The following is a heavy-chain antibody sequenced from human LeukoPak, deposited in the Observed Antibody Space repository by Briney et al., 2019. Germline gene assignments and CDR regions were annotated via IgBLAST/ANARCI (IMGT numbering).Heavy chain of an antibody. CDR3: AREVIPNGFDY. J-gene: IGHJ4*02. CDR1: GDSISSSGYY. CDR2: IYYSGST. Sequence: SETLSLTCTVSGDSISSSGYYWSWIRQPPGKGLEWIGYIYYSGSTYYNPSLKSRVTISVDTSKNQFSLKLSSVTAADTAVYYCAREVIPNGFDYWGQGTLVTVSS. D-gene: IGHD2-2*01. V-gene: IGHV4-30-4*01.